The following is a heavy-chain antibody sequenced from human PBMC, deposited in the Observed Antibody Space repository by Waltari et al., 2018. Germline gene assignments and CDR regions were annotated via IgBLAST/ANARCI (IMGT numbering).Heavy chain of an antibody. CDR1: GFTFSSYA. Sequence: VQLVESGGGLVQPGGSLRLSCAASGFTFSSYAMSWVRHAPGKGLEWVAVIWYDGSNKYYADSVKGRFTISRDNAKNSLYLQMNSLRAEDTALYYCAKRYESSSWYGEFDYWGQGTLVTVSS. V-gene: IGHV3-33*03. CDR2: IWYDGSNK. CDR3: AKRYESSSWYGEFDY. J-gene: IGHJ4*02. D-gene: IGHD6-13*01.